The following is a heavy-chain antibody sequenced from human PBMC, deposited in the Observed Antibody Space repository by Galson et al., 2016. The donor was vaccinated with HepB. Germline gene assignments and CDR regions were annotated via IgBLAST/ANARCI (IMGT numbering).Heavy chain of an antibody. V-gene: IGHV3-33*01. CDR3: ARIIKTGTTSHFDY. CDR1: GFTFSSYG. J-gene: IGHJ4*02. Sequence: LRLSCAASGFTFSSYGFHWVRQAPDKGLEWVAVIWHDGSKKYYADSVKGRFTFSRDDSKNTLYLQMNSLRAEDTAAYYCARIIKTGTTSHFDYWGQGTLVTVSS. D-gene: IGHD1-7*01. CDR2: IWHDGSKK.